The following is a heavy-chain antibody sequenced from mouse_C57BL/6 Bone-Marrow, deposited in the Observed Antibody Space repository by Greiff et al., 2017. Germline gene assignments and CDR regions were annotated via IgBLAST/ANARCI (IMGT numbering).Heavy chain of an antibody. Sequence: QVQLQQSGAELARPGASVKLSCKASGYTFTSYGISWVKQRTGQGLEWMGEIYPRSGNTYYNEKVKGKATLTADKSSSTAYMELRSLTSEDSAVYFCAEGDCYYGSSYWYFDVWGTGTTVTVSS. D-gene: IGHD1-1*01. CDR2: IYPRSGNT. J-gene: IGHJ1*03. CDR1: GYTFTSYG. V-gene: IGHV1-81*01. CDR3: AEGDCYYGSSYWYFDV.